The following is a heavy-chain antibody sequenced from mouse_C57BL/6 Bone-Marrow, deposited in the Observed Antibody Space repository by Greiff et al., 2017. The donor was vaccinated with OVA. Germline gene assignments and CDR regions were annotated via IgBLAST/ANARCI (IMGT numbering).Heavy chain of an antibody. CDR3: ARGPYYYGSSPHY. Sequence: QVQLKESGAELVRPGASVKLSCKASGYTFTDYYINWVKQRPGQGLEWIARIYPGSGNTYYNEKFKGKATLTAEKSSSTAYMQLSSLTSEDSAVYFCARGPYYYGSSPHYWGQGTSVTVSS. V-gene: IGHV1-76*01. CDR2: IYPGSGNT. J-gene: IGHJ4*01. CDR1: GYTFTDYY. D-gene: IGHD1-1*01.